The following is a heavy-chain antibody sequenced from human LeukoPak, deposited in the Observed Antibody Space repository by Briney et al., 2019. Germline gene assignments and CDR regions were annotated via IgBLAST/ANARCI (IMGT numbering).Heavy chain of an antibody. D-gene: IGHD3-9*01. J-gene: IGHJ3*02. Sequence: SVKVSCKASGGTFSGYAISWVRQAPGQGPEWMGGIIPLFRTANYAQKFQGRVTITADRSTNTAFMELSSLRSEDTAMYYCATNYEILSGYPKNYYFHIWGQGTMVTVSS. CDR1: GGTFSGYA. CDR3: ATNYEILSGYPKNYYFHI. CDR2: IIPLFRTA. V-gene: IGHV1-69*06.